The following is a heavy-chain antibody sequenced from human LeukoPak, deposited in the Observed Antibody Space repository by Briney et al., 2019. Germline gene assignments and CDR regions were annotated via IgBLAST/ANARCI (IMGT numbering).Heavy chain of an antibody. CDR3: ARGDYGILTGSAYAFDI. CDR1: GGSISSYY. CDR2: IYYSGST. D-gene: IGHD3-9*01. Sequence: PSETLSLTCTVSGGSISSYYWSWIRQPPGKGLEWIGYIYYSGSTNYNPSLKSRVTISVDTSKNQFSLKLSSVTAADTAVYYCARGDYGILTGSAYAFDIWGQGTMVTVSS. J-gene: IGHJ3*02. V-gene: IGHV4-59*01.